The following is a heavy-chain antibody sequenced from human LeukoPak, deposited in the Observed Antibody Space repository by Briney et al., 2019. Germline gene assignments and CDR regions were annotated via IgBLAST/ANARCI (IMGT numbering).Heavy chain of an antibody. J-gene: IGHJ3*02. CDR2: TDPNSGGT. V-gene: IGHV1-2*02. CDR3: ARAGGVYQLSHNDAFDI. D-gene: IGHD2-2*01. Sequence: GAPVKVSCKASGYTFTDYNIHWVRQAPGQGLEWMGWTDPNSGGTNYAQKFQGRVTMTRDTSISTAYMELSRLRSDDTAVYYCARAGGVYQLSHNDAFDIWGQGTMVTVSS. CDR1: GYTFTDYN.